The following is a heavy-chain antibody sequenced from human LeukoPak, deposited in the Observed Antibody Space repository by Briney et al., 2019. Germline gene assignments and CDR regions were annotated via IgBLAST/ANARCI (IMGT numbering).Heavy chain of an antibody. Sequence: GGSLRLSCAASKFIFSNYWMSWVRQAPGKGLEWVAYTKKTGSETYYVDSVKGRFTITRDDARNSLFLQMNSLRAEDTAVYYCAREDGYCSGGNCYSYFDSWGQGTLVTVSS. V-gene: IGHV3-7*01. J-gene: IGHJ4*02. D-gene: IGHD2-15*01. CDR3: AREDGYCSGGNCYSYFDS. CDR2: TKKTGSET. CDR1: KFIFSNYW.